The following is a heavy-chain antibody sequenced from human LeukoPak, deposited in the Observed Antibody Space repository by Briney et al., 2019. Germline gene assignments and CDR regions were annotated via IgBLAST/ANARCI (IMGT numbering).Heavy chain of an antibody. CDR3: ARGRAAAGTSLYYYYYYGMDV. CDR2: INSDGSST. D-gene: IGHD6-13*01. CDR1: EFTFSSYW. V-gene: IGHV3-74*01. Sequence: GGSLRLSCAASEFTFSSYWMHWVRQAPGKGLVWVSRINSDGSSTSYADSVKGRFTISRDNAKNTLYLQMNSLRAEDTAVYYCARGRAAAGTSLYYYYYYGMDVWGQGTTVTVSS. J-gene: IGHJ6*02.